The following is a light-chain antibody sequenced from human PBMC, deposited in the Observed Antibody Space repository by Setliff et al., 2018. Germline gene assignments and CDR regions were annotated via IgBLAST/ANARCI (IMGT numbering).Light chain of an antibody. CDR2: EVS. CDR1: SSVVGGYKY. CDR3: LSYTSKTTHAL. J-gene: IGLJ2*01. Sequence: QSALTQPPSASGSHGQSVTISCTGTSSVVGGYKYVSWYQQHPGKAPKLMIYEVSKRPSGVSDRFSGSKSGNTASLTISGLQAEDEADYYCLSYTSKTTHALFGGGTKVTVL. V-gene: IGLV2-14*03.